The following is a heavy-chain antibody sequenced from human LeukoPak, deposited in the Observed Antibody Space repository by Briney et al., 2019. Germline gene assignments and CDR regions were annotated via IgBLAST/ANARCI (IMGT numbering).Heavy chain of an antibody. J-gene: IGHJ4*02. CDR3: AKDIGVYNNGFDY. Sequence: GGSLRLSCAASGFTFDDYTMHWVRQAPGKGLEWVSLISWDGGVTHYADSVKGRLTISRDNTKNSLYLEMNSLTTEDTAFYYCAKDIGVYNNGFDYWGQGTLVTVSS. D-gene: IGHD5/OR15-5a*01. V-gene: IGHV3-43*01. CDR1: GFTFDDYT. CDR2: ISWDGGVT.